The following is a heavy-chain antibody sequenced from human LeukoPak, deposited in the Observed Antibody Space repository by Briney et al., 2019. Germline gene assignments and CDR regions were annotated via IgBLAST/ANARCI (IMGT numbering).Heavy chain of an antibody. CDR3: ARSHSSYYDGDFDY. CDR2: IYCSGST. CDR1: GGSISSYY. Sequence: SETLSLTCTVSGGSISSYYWSWIRQPPGKGLEWIGYIYCSGSTNYNPSLKSRVTISVDTSKNQFSLKLSSVTAADTAVYYCARSHSSYYDGDFDYWGQGTLVTVSS. D-gene: IGHD3-22*01. V-gene: IGHV4-59*01. J-gene: IGHJ4*02.